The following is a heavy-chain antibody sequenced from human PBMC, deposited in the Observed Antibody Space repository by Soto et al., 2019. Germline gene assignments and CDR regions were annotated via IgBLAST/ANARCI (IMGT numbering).Heavy chain of an antibody. J-gene: IGHJ6*02. V-gene: IGHV1-18*04. CDR1: GYTFTSYG. D-gene: IGHD3-22*01. CDR3: ARHRLLRGKGYYYYGMDV. CDR2: ISAYNGNT. Sequence: ASVKVSCKASGYTFTSYGISWVRQAPGQGLEWMGWISAYNGNTNYAQKLQGRVTMTTDTSTSTAYMELRSLRSDDTAVYYCARHRLLRGKGYYYYGMDVWGQGTTVTVSS.